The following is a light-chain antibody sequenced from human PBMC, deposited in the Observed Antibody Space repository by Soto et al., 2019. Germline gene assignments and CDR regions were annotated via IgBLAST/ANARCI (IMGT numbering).Light chain of an antibody. Sequence: QSLLTQPSSVSGSPGQSITISCPGTSSDIGAYNFVCWYQQHPGKAPKLMLYDVNIRPSGVSNRFSGSKSGNTASLTISGLQAEDEADYYCTSWTTSTTMIFGGGTKVTVL. CDR3: TSWTTSTTMI. CDR2: DVN. J-gene: IGLJ2*01. CDR1: SSDIGAYNF. V-gene: IGLV2-14*03.